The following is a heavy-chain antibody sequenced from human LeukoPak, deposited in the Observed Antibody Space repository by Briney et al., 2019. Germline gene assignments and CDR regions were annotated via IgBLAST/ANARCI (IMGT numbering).Heavy chain of an antibody. V-gene: IGHV3-33*01. Sequence: GGSLRLSCAASGFTFRSYAMHWVRQAPGRGLEGVAIIWYDGSNKYYADSVKGRFTISRDNSKNTLSLQMNSLRAEDTAVYYCATTRGVKGSYYFDYWGQGTLVTVSS. CDR3: ATTRGVKGSYYFDY. J-gene: IGHJ4*02. D-gene: IGHD2-15*01. CDR2: IWYDGSNK. CDR1: GFTFRSYA.